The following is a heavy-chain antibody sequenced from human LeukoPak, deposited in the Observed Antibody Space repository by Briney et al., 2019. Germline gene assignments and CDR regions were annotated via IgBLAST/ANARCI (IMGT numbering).Heavy chain of an antibody. Sequence: PGGSLRLSCAASGFTFSSYWMSWVRQAPGKGLEWVANIKQDGSEKYYVDSVKGRFTISRDNAKNSLYLQMNSLRAEDTAVCYCARSIVVPTLYYYYMDVWGKGTTVTISS. J-gene: IGHJ6*03. D-gene: IGHD3-22*01. CDR1: GFTFSSYW. V-gene: IGHV3-7*01. CDR2: IKQDGSEK. CDR3: ARSIVVPTLYYYYMDV.